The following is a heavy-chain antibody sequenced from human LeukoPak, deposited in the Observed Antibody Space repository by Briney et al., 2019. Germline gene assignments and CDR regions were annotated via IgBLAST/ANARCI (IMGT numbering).Heavy chain of an antibody. CDR1: GFTFSSYW. D-gene: IGHD3-3*01. Sequence: GGSLRLSCAASGFTFSSYWMSWVRQAPGKGLEWVANIKQDGSEKYYVDSVKGRLTISRDNAKNSLYLQMNSLRAEDTAVYYCARDSRRPFNYYDFWSGYYGLDYWGQGTLVTVSS. CDR2: IKQDGSEK. J-gene: IGHJ4*02. CDR3: ARDSRRPFNYYDFWSGYYGLDY. V-gene: IGHV3-7*01.